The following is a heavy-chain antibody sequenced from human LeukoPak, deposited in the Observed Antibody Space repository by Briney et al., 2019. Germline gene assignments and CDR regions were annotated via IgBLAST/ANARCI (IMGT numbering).Heavy chain of an antibody. V-gene: IGHV3-23*01. CDR2: ISGSGGST. J-gene: IGHJ4*02. D-gene: IGHD3-22*01. CDR1: GFTFTNSW. Sequence: GGSLRLSCAASGFTFTNSWMHWVRQAPGKGLEWVSAISGSGGSTYYADSVKGRFTISRDNSKNTLYLQMNSLRAEDTAVYYCAKRNYYDSSGPRGGDFDYWGQGTLVTVSS. CDR3: AKRNYYDSSGPRGGDFDY.